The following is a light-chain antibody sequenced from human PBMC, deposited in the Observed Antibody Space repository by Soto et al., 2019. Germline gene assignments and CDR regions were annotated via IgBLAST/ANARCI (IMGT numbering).Light chain of an antibody. CDR1: QSVGSK. V-gene: IGKV3-15*01. CDR2: DAF. J-gene: IGKJ4*01. Sequence: EVVMTQSPATLSVSPGERATLSCRASQSVGSKLAWYQQKPGQAPRLLIFDAFTRATGIPARFSGSGSVTEFSLFIIILQSEDFAVYYCQQYNNWPSLSFGGGTNVEI. CDR3: QQYNNWPSLS.